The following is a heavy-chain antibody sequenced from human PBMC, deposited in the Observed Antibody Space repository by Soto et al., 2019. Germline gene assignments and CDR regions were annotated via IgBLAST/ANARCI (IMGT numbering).Heavy chain of an antibody. V-gene: IGHV3-66*01. J-gene: IGHJ6*02. CDR2: IYSGGST. Sequence: EVQLVESGGGLVQPGGSLRLSCAASGFTVSSNYMSWVRQAPGKGLEWVSVIYSGGSTYYADSVKGRFTISRDNSKNTLYLQMNSRRAEDTAVYYCARDHRSGSYPFNYYYGMDVWGQGTTVTVSS. D-gene: IGHD1-26*01. CDR3: ARDHRSGSYPFNYYYGMDV. CDR1: GFTVSSNY.